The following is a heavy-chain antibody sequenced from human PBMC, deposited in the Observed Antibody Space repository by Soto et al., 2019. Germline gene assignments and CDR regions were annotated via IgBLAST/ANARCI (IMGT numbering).Heavy chain of an antibody. V-gene: IGHV3-48*03. CDR2: ISKNGIDI. D-gene: IGHD1-1*01. CDR3: ARRKSGNVNVGALDI. CDR1: GFSFSTYE. J-gene: IGHJ3*02. Sequence: LRLSCAASGFSFSTYEMNWVRQAPGTGLEWVSYISKNGIDIYYADSVKGRFTISRDNANNSLFLHMNSLRAEDTAVYYCARRKSGNVNVGALDIWGQGTMVTVSS.